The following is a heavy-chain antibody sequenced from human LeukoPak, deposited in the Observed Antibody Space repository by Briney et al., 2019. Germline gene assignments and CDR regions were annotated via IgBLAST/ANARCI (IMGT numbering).Heavy chain of an antibody. J-gene: IGHJ4*02. CDR1: GYTFTSYG. CDR3: ARDYGITMAGTGY. CDR2: ISGYNGNT. V-gene: IGHV1-18*04. Sequence: APVKVSCKASGYTFTSYGISWVRQAPGQGLEWMGWISGYNGNTNYAQKVQGRVTMTTDTSTSTAYMELRSLRSGDTAVYYCARDYGITMAGTGYWGQGTPVTVSS. D-gene: IGHD6-19*01.